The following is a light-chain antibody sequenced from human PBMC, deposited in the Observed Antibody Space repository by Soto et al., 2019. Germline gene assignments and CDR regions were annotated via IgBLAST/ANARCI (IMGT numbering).Light chain of an antibody. CDR1: QSISSY. V-gene: IGKV1-39*01. Sequence: DIQMTQNPSSLSTFVGGIFTVTCRASQSISSYLNWYQQKPGEAPKLLIYAASSLQSGVPSRLTGSGSGTDFTLTISSLQPEDFATYYCQQSYSTPITVGQGTRLEI. CDR2: AAS. J-gene: IGKJ5*01. CDR3: QQSYSTPIT.